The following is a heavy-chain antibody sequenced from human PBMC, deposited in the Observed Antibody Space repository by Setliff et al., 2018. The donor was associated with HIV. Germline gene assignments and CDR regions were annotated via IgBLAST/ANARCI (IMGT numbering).Heavy chain of an antibody. CDR1: GFTFGDYA. D-gene: IGHD3-9*01. CDR2: INSNTYGGTT. V-gene: IGHV3-49*04. CDR3: SRVHSPLYYDILTGYLDY. Sequence: GGSLRLSCTASGFTFGDYAMTWVRQAPGKGLEWVGFINSNTYGGTTDYAASVTGRFTISRDDSKSSAYLLMNSLKTEDTAVYYCSRVHSPLYYDILTGYLDYWGQGTLVTVSS. J-gene: IGHJ4*02.